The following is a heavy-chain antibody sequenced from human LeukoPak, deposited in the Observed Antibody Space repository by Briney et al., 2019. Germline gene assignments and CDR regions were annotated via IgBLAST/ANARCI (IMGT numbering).Heavy chain of an antibody. J-gene: IGHJ3*02. V-gene: IGHV4-34*01. CDR3: ASSVGMTDAFDI. CDR1: GGSFSGYY. D-gene: IGHD1-26*01. CDR2: INHSGST. Sequence: SETPSLTCAVYGGSFSGYYWSWIRQPPGKGLEWIGEINHSGSTSYNPSLKSRVTISVDTSKNQFSLKLSSVTAADTAVYYCASSVGMTDAFDIWGQGTMVTVSS.